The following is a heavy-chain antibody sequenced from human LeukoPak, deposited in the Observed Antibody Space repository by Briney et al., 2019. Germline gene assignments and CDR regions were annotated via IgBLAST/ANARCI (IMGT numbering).Heavy chain of an antibody. CDR3: ARGIAARPENNWFDP. D-gene: IGHD6-6*01. J-gene: IGHJ5*02. CDR2: INAGNGNT. V-gene: IGHV1-3*03. Sequence: ASVKVSCKASGGTFSSYAISWVRQAPGQGLEWMGWINAGNGNTKYSQEFQGRVTITRDTSASTAYMELSSLRSEDMAVYYCARGIAARPENNWFDPWGQGTLVTVSS. CDR1: GGTFSSYA.